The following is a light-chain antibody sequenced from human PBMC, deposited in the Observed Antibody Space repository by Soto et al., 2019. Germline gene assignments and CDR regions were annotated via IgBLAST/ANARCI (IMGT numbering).Light chain of an antibody. Sequence: EIVLTHSPATLSLSPWEMATLSCRASQSLSKSLVWYQQKPGQAPRLLIDGASNRATGIPARFSGSGSGTDFTLTISSLEPEDFAVYYCQQRSNWPPLITFGQGTRLEIK. V-gene: IGKV3-11*01. J-gene: IGKJ5*01. CDR2: GAS. CDR1: QSLSKS. CDR3: QQRSNWPPLIT.